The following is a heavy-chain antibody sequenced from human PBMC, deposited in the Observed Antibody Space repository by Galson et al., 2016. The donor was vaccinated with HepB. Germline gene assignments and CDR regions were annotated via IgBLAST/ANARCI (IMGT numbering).Heavy chain of an antibody. CDR3: PSEGGQLGYWYFEL. CDR2: VDIHGVP. CDR1: GFTFTTYW. V-gene: IGHV3-13*05. J-gene: IGHJ2*01. Sequence: SLRLSCAASGFTFTTYWMHWVRQATGKRLEWVSAVDIHGVPSYSASVKGRFTVSREHSKNSLYLEMNSLGAGDTAIYYCPSEGGQLGYWYFELRGRGSLVTVSS. D-gene: IGHD5-24*01.